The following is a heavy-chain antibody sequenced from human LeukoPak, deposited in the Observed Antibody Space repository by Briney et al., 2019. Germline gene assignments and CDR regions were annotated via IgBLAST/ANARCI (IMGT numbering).Heavy chain of an antibody. J-gene: IGHJ6*02. CDR2: INRSSGYI. CDR1: GFTFDDYA. CDR3: ARDSSAGSNWIYYNHMDV. Sequence: GGSLRLSCAASGFTFDDYAMHWVRHAPGKGLEWVAGINRSSGYIAYADSVKGRFTVSRDNAKNSLYLQMNSLRPEDTALYYCARDSSAGSNWIYYNHMDVWGQGTTVIVSS. D-gene: IGHD4-11*01. V-gene: IGHV3-9*01.